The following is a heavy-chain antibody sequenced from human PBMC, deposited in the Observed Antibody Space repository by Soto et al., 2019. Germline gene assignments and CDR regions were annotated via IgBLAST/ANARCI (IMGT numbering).Heavy chain of an antibody. D-gene: IGHD4-17*01. V-gene: IGHV4-31*03. CDR3: ATGSYGDYDY. J-gene: IGHJ4*02. CDR1: GGSISSGGYY. CDR2: IYYSGNT. Sequence: QVQLQESGPGLVKPSQTLSLTCTVSGGSISSGGYYWSWIRQHPGKGLEWIGYIYYSGNTYYNPSLKSRVTMSLDTSKNQFSLKLSSVTAADTAVDYCATGSYGDYDYWGQGTLVTVSS.